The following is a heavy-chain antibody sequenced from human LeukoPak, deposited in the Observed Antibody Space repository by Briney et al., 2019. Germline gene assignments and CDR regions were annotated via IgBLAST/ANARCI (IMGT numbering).Heavy chain of an antibody. D-gene: IGHD3-22*01. V-gene: IGHV4-34*01. CDR1: GGSFSGYY. CDR3: ARGRYDSGGYYYYFDY. CDR2: INHSGST. J-gene: IGHJ4*02. Sequence: KPSETLSLTCAVYGGSFSGYYWSWIRQPPGKGLEWIGEINHSGSTNYNPSLKSRVTISVDTSKNQFSLKLSSVTAADTAVYYCARGRYDSGGYYYYFDYWGQGTLVTVS.